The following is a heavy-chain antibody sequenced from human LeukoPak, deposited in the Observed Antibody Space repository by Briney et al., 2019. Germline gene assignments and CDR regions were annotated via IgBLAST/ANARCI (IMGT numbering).Heavy chain of an antibody. J-gene: IGHJ6*03. D-gene: IGHD6-6*01. CDR2: IYYSGST. V-gene: IGHV4-31*03. CDR1: GGSISSGGNY. CDR3: AREGARYYYYMDV. Sequence: SETLSLTCTVSGGSISSGGNYWSWIRQHPGKGLEWIGYIYYSGSTYYNPSLKSRVTISIDTSKNQFSLKLSSVTAADTAVYYCAREGARYYYYMDVWGKGTTVTVSS.